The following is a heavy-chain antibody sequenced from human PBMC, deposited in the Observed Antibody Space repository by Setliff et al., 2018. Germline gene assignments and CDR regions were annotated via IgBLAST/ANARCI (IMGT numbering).Heavy chain of an antibody. CDR3: ARPAYSSRWYEIKGFDY. D-gene: IGHD6-13*01. CDR1: GYNFINYW. Sequence: GASLTISCKGSGYNFINYWVGWVRQMPGKGLEWMGIIYPSDSDIRYSPSFQGQVTISADKSISTAYLQWSSLKASDTAIYYCARPAYSSRWYEIKGFDYWGQGTLVTVSS. J-gene: IGHJ4*02. V-gene: IGHV5-51*01. CDR2: IYPSDSDI.